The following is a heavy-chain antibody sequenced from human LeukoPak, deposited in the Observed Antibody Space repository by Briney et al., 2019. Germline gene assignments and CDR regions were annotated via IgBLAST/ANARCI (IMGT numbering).Heavy chain of an antibody. CDR1: GFTFSLYW. Sequence: PGGSLRLSCTASGFTFSLYWMSWVRQAPGKGLEWVATIKGDGSEKYYVDSVKGRFTMSRDNAQNSLDLHMDSLRAEDTAVYYCARDISEPPTPDIGGQGALVTVSS. D-gene: IGHD1-14*01. CDR3: ARDISEPPTPDI. CDR2: IKGDGSEK. J-gene: IGHJ4*02. V-gene: IGHV3-7*01.